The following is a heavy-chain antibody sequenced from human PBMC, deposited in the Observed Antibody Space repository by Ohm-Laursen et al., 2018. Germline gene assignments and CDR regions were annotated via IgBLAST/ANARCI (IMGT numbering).Heavy chain of an antibody. CDR2: FYHSGGT. J-gene: IGHJ3*01. CDR3: ASSQSSSWYHAFDV. Sequence: SDTLSLTCSVSGASISSYYWTWIRQPPGKGLEWIGHFYHSGGTNNNPSFRSRVTISIDTSKNQASLNLNSVTAADTAVYYCASSQSSSWYHAFDVWGQGTMVTVSS. CDR1: GASISSYY. V-gene: IGHV4-4*08. D-gene: IGHD6-13*01.